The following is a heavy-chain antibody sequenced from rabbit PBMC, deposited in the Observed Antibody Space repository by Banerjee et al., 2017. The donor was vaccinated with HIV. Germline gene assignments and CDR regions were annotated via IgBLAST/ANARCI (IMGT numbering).Heavy chain of an antibody. CDR1: GFSFSNSYY. D-gene: IGHD4-1*01. CDR2: RYAGSSDTT. CDR3: VRDHSGWENYFNL. J-gene: IGHJ4*01. Sequence: QSLEESGGDLVKPGASLTLTCTASGFSFSNSYYMCWVRQAPGKGLEWIGCRYAGSSDTTYYASWAKGRFTISKTSSTTVTLQMTGLTAADTATYFCVRDHSGWENYFNLWGQGTLVTVS. V-gene: IGHV1S40*01.